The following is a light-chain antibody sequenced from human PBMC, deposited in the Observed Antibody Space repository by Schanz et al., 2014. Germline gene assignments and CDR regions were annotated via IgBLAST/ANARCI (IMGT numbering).Light chain of an antibody. Sequence: QSALTQPPSASGSPGQSVTISCTGTSSDVGGYNYVSWYQQLPGKAPKLVISEVTKRPSGVPDRFSGSKSGNTASLTVSGLQAEDEADYYCSSYASNNNVDVLFGGGTKLTVL. CDR3: SSYASNNNVDVL. V-gene: IGLV2-8*01. CDR2: EVT. J-gene: IGLJ2*01. CDR1: SSDVGGYNY.